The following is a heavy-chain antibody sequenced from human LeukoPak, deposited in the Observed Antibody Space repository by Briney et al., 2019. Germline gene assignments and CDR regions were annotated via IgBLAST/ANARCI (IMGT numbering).Heavy chain of an antibody. J-gene: IGHJ3*02. V-gene: IGHV4-59*01. D-gene: IGHD2-2*01. CDR3: ARATVPAAIGAFDI. CDR1: GGSISSYY. Sequence: PSETLSLTCTVSGGSISSYYWSWIRQPPGKGLEWIGYIYYSGSTNYNPSLKSRVTISVDTSKNQFSLKLSSVTAADTAVYYCARATVPAAIGAFDIWGQGTMVTVSS. CDR2: IYYSGST.